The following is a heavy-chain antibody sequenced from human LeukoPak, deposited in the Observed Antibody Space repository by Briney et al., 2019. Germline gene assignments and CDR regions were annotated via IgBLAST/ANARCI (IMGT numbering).Heavy chain of an antibody. V-gene: IGHV3-23*01. Sequence: GGSLRLSCAASGFTFSSYAMSWVRQAPGKGLEWVSAISGSGGSTYYADSVKGRFTISRDNSKNTLYLQMNSLRAEGTAVYYCAKDYYGSGSYRQNLFDYWGQGTLVTVSS. J-gene: IGHJ4*02. CDR2: ISGSGGST. CDR1: GFTFSSYA. CDR3: AKDYYGSGSYRQNLFDY. D-gene: IGHD3-10*01.